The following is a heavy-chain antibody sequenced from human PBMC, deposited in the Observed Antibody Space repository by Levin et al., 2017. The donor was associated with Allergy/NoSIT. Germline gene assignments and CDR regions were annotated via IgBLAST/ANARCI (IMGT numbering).Heavy chain of an antibody. J-gene: IGHJ4*02. CDR2: ISGDNGVTNGKT. V-gene: IGHV1-18*01. Sequence: GESLKISCRASGYTFFSYGLSWVRQAPGQGLEWVGWISGDNGVTNGKTIYARRLQGRLSLTRDTSTSTGYMELRSLRSDDTAVYYCARTDASGYNSWGQGTLVTVSS. CDR1: GYTFFSYG. CDR3: ARTDASGYNS. D-gene: IGHD3-22*01.